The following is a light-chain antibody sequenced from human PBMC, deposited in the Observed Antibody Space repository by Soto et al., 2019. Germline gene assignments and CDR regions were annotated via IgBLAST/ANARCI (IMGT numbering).Light chain of an antibody. J-gene: IGKJ2*01. CDR3: QQYKSYSSST. CDR1: ETINGW. Sequence: DIQMTQSPSTLSASVGDRVTITCRASETINGWLDWYQQKPGKAPKLLINKASSLESGVPSRFSGSASGTEFTLTISSLQTDDFATYYCQQYKSYSSSTFGQGTKLEIK. CDR2: KAS. V-gene: IGKV1-5*03.